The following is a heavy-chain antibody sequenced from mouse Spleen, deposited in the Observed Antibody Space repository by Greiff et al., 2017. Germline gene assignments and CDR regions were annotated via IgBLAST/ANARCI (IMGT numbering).Heavy chain of an antibody. Sequence: QVQLQQPGAELVKPGASVKLSCKASGYTFTSYWMHWVKQRPGQGLEWIGEINPSNGRTNYNEKFKSKATLTVDKSSSTAYMQLSSLTSEDSAVYYCARREWLLPFAYWGQETLVTVSA. D-gene: IGHD2-3*01. CDR3: ARREWLLPFAY. CDR1: GYTFTSYW. V-gene: IGHV1S81*02. J-gene: IGHJ3*01. CDR2: INPSNGRT.